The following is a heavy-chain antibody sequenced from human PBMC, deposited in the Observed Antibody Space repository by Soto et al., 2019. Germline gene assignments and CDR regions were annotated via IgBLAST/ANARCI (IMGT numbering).Heavy chain of an antibody. D-gene: IGHD6-13*01. CDR2: INPSGGST. CDR3: ATAAYSTSWYDF. J-gene: IGHJ5*01. V-gene: IGHV1-46*01. CDR1: EYTFTDYY. Sequence: QVQLVQSGAEVKKPGASVKLSCKSSEYTFTDYYIHWVRQAPGQGLEWMGLINPSGGSTSYAQKFQGRVTMTRGTSTSTVYMELSSLRSEDTAVYYCATAAYSTSWYDFWGQGTLVTVSS.